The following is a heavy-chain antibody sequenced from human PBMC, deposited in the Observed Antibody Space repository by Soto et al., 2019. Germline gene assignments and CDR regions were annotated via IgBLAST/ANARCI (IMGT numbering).Heavy chain of an antibody. V-gene: IGHV3-21*01. CDR2: ISGTGVYI. J-gene: IGHJ5*02. CDR1: GFTFSNYN. CDR3: AREGALKPFSS. Sequence: GGSLRLSCVASGFTFSNYNMNWVRQAPGKGLEWVSHISGTGVYIHYADAVKGRFTISRDNAKSSVYLQMNSLRAEDTAVDYCAREGALKPFSSWSRGALVAVSS.